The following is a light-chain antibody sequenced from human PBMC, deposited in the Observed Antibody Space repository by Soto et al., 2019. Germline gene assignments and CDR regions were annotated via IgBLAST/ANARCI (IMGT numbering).Light chain of an antibody. J-gene: IGLJ3*02. Sequence: QSVLTQPPSASGTPGQRFTISCSGSTSNIGRNSVYWYQQLPGTAPRLLIQRNNERPSGVPDRFSGSKSGTSVSLAISGLRSDDEATYYCAAWDDTLDAQVFGGGTKVTVL. CDR1: TSNIGRNS. CDR3: AAWDDTLDAQV. CDR2: RNN. V-gene: IGLV1-47*01.